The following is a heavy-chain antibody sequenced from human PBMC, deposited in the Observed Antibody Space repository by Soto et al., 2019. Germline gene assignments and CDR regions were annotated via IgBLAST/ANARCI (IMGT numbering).Heavy chain of an antibody. Sequence: PGQSLKISCKGSGYSFTSYWISWVRQMPGKGLEWMGRIDPSDSYTNYSPSFQGHVTISADKSIITAYLQWSSLKASDTAMYYCASYDSSGYYENARGHYGMDGWGQGTTVAACS. CDR1: GYSFTSYW. CDR2: IDPSDSYT. D-gene: IGHD3-22*01. CDR3: ASYDSSGYYENARGHYGMDG. V-gene: IGHV5-10-1*01. J-gene: IGHJ6*02.